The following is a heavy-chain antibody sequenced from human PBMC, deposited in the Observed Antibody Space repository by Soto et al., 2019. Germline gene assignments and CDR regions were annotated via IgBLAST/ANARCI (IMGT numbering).Heavy chain of an antibody. D-gene: IGHD2-15*01. J-gene: IGHJ5*02. CDR3: PKSRENCRGGSCSSLGS. Sequence: GGSLRLSCAASGFTFSSCAMSWVRQAPGKGLEWVSAISGGGGDTYYADSVKGRFTLSRDNSKNTLDLQMNSLRAEDTAVYYCPKSRENCRGGSCSSLGSWGQGTLVTVSS. CDR1: GFTFSSCA. V-gene: IGHV3-23*01. CDR2: ISGGGGDT.